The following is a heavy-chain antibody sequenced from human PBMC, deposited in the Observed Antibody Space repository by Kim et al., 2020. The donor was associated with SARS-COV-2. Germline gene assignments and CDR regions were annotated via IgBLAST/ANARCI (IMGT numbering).Heavy chain of an antibody. J-gene: IGHJ4*02. CDR2: SNK. D-gene: IGHD1-26*01. V-gene: IGHV3-33*01. CDR3: ARGSGAGDY. Sequence: SNKYCASTVKGRLPISRDNSKNTRYLQMNSLRAEDTAVYYCARGSGAGDYWGQGTLVTVSS.